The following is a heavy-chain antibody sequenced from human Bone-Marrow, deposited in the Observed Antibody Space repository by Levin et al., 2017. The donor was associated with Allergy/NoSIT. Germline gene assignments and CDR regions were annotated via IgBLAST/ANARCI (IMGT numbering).Heavy chain of an antibody. CDR2: IIPIFGTA. D-gene: IGHD2-2*02. V-gene: IGHV1-69*06. CDR3: ATHCSSTSCYTGDSNNHYYYGMDV. Sequence: SVKVSCKASXXXXXXXXXXXXXKHRGQGLEWMGGIIPIFGTANYAQKFQGRVTITADKSTSTAYMELSSLRSEDTAVYYCATHCSSTSCYTGDSNNHYYYGMDVWGQGTTVTVSS. J-gene: IGHJ6*02. CDR1: XXXXXXXX.